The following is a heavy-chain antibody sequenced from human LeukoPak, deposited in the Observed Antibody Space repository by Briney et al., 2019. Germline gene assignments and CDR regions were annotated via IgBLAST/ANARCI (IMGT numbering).Heavy chain of an antibody. V-gene: IGHV1-24*01. Sequence: GASVKVSCKVSGYTLTELSMHWVRQAPGKGLEWMGGFDPEDGETIYAQKFQGRVTMTEGTSTDTAYMELSSLRPEDTAVYYCATEYYYDSSGYYWRAFDIWGQGTMVTVSS. CDR1: GYTLTELS. CDR3: ATEYYYDSSGYYWRAFDI. D-gene: IGHD3-22*01. J-gene: IGHJ3*02. CDR2: FDPEDGET.